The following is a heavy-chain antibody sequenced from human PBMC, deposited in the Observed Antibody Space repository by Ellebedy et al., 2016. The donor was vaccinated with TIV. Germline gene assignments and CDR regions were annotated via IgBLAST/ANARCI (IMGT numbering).Heavy chain of an antibody. CDR2: LYHSGVT. J-gene: IGHJ6*02. CDR1: GGSITSGSYF. Sequence: MPSETLSLTCTVSGGSITSGSYFWGWIRQPPGKGLEWIGSLYHSGVTHYNPSLKSRITISVDTSKNQVSLKVSSVTAPDTAVYYCARRRGGASYYYYHGLDVWGQGTTVTVSS. V-gene: IGHV4-39*01. CDR3: ARRRGGASYYYYHGLDV. D-gene: IGHD1-26*01.